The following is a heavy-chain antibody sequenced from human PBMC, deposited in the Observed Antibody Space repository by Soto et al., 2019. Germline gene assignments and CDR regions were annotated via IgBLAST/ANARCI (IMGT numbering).Heavy chain of an antibody. CDR3: ATDLVSTSSAPLQF. V-gene: IGHV3-15*01. CDR2: VTRKVDGETT. CDR1: GFTFSAAW. J-gene: IGHJ6*04. Sequence: EVQQVESGGGLVKPGGSLRLSCAASGFTFSAAWMTWVRQPPGKGLEWVGRVTRKVDGETTDFAAPVKGRFTILREDSKNTLYLQMRNLEADDTGVYNCATDLVSTSSAPLQFWGEGQSVTVSS. D-gene: IGHD1-26*01.